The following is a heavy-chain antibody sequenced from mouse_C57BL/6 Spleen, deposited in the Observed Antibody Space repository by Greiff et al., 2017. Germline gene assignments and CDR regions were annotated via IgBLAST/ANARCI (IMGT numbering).Heavy chain of an antibody. J-gene: IGHJ3*01. CDR1: GFTFSNYW. CDR3: TSSPRFAY. Sequence: EVQLQESGGGLVQPGGSMKLSCVASGFTFSNYWMNWVRQSPEKGLEWVAQIRLKSDNYATHYAESVKGRFTISRDDSKSSVYLQMNNLRAADTGIYYCTSSPRFAYWGQGTLVTVSA. CDR2: IRLKSDNYAT. V-gene: IGHV6-3*01.